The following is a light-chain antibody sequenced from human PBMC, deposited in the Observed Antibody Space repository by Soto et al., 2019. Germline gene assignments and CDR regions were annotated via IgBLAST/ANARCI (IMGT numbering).Light chain of an antibody. J-gene: IGLJ2*01. CDR2: YDS. CDR1: NIGSKS. V-gene: IGLV3-21*04. CDR3: HVWDSSSDHPVV. Sequence: SYELTQPPSVSVAPGKTARITCGGNNIGSKSVHWYQQKPGQAPVLVIYYDSDRPSGIPERFSGSNSGNTATLTISRVEAGDEADYYCHVWDSSSDHPVVFGGGTQLTV.